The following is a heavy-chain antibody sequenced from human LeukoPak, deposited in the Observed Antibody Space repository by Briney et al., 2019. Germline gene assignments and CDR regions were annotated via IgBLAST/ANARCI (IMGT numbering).Heavy chain of an antibody. V-gene: IGHV3-9*01. CDR1: GFTFDDYA. CDR3: AKAPSGSYNWNYNWFDP. CDR2: ISWNSGSI. Sequence: GGSLRLSCAASGFTFDDYAMHWARQAPGKGLEWVSGISWNSGSIGYADSVKGRFTISRDNAKNSLYLQMNSLRAEDTALYYCAKAPSGSYNWNYNWFDPWGQGTLVTVSS. D-gene: IGHD1-7*01. J-gene: IGHJ5*02.